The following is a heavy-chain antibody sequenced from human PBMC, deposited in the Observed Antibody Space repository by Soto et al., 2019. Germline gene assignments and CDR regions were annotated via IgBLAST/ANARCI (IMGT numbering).Heavy chain of an antibody. V-gene: IGHV1-18*04. Sequence: QVQLVQSGAEVKKPGASVKVSCKASGYTFTSYGISWVRQAPGQGLEWMGWISAYNGNTNYAQKLQGRVTMTTDTSTSTAYMELRSLRSDDTAVYYCARVDAPYYYGSGSYSGANWFDPWGQGTLVTVPS. J-gene: IGHJ5*02. CDR3: ARVDAPYYYGSGSYSGANWFDP. D-gene: IGHD3-10*01. CDR2: ISAYNGNT. CDR1: GYTFTSYG.